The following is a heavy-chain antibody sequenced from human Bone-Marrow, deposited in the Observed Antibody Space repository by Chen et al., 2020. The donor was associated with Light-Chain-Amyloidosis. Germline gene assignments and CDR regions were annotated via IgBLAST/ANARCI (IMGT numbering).Heavy chain of an antibody. Sequence: EVQLVESGEGLAQPGGSLRLSCAASGFTFSNYAMQWVRQAPGKGLEWISYIGSNPNIIFYADSVKGRFTIYRDNAKNSLYLQMHSLRAEDTAVYYCARDSGEAAADDSWGQGTLVTVSS. CDR1: GFTFSNYA. D-gene: IGHD6-25*01. CDR3: ARDSGEAAADDS. J-gene: IGHJ4*02. V-gene: IGHV3-48*01. CDR2: IGSNPNII.